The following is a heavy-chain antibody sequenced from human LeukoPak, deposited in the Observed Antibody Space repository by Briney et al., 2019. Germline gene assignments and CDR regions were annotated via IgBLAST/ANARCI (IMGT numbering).Heavy chain of an antibody. D-gene: IGHD5-18*01. CDR3: ARDLSGYSYGGY. CDR1: GGSISSSSYY. J-gene: IGHJ4*02. Sequence: PSETLSLTCTISGGSISSSSYYWGWIRQPPGKGLEWIGNIDYSGNTYYNPSLKSRVTVSVDTSKNQFSLKVSSVTAADTAVYYCARDLSGYSYGGYWGQGTLVTVSS. CDR2: IDYSGNT. V-gene: IGHV4-39*02.